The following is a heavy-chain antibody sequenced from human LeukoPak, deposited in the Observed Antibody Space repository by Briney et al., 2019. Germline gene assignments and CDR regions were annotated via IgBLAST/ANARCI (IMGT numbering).Heavy chain of an antibody. J-gene: IGHJ4*02. CDR1: GYTFTSYG. D-gene: IGHD2-2*01. CDR2: INTYNGNT. Sequence: GASVTVSCKASGYTFTSYGITWVRQAPGQGLEWMGWINTYNGNTNYAQQLQGRVTMTTDTSTSTAYMELRSLRSDDTAVYYCARDWTVVVPAAYWGQGTLVTVSS. V-gene: IGHV1-18*01. CDR3: ARDWTVVVPAAY.